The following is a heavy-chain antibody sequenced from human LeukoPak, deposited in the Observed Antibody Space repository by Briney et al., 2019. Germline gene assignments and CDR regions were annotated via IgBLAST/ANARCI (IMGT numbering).Heavy chain of an antibody. J-gene: IGHJ4*02. D-gene: IGHD5-24*01. V-gene: IGHV4-59*01. CDR1: GGSISSYY. CDR3: ARGGSRDGYNRPLDY. CDR2: TYYSGSA. Sequence: SETLSLTCTVSGGSISSYYWSWIRQPPGKGLEWIGYTYYSGSANYNPSLKSRVTMSVDTSKNQFSLRLNSVIAADTAVYYCARGGSRDGYNRPLDYWGQGTLVTVSS.